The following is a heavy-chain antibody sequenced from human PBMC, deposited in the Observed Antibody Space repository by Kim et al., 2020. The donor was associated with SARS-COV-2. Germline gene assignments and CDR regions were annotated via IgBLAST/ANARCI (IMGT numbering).Heavy chain of an antibody. V-gene: IGHV3-23*01. CDR3: AKEGFSRPLCGGDCHLGY. D-gene: IGHD2-21*01. J-gene: IGHJ4*02. CDR1: GFTFSSYA. Sequence: GGSLRLSCAASGFTFSSYAMSWVRQAPGKGLEWVSAISGSGGSTYYADSVKGRFTISRDNSKNTLYLQMNSLRAEDTAVYYCAKEGFSRPLCGGDCHLGYWGQGTLVTVSS. CDR2: ISGSGGST.